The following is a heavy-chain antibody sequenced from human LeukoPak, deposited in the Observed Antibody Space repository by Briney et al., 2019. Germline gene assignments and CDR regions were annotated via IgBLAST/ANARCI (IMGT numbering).Heavy chain of an antibody. Sequence: ASVKVSCKVSGYTLTELSMHWVRQAPGKGLEWMGGFDPEDGETIYAQKSQGRVTMTEDTSTDTAYMELSSLRSEDTAVYYCATGGNYYDSSGWKAFDIWGQGTMVTVSS. J-gene: IGHJ3*02. CDR2: FDPEDGET. CDR3: ATGGNYYDSSGWKAFDI. CDR1: GYTLTELS. D-gene: IGHD3-22*01. V-gene: IGHV1-24*01.